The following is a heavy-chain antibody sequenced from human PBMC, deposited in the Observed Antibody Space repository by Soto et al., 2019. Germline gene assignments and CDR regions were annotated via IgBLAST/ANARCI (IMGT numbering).Heavy chain of an antibody. CDR2: ISSSGSYT. D-gene: IGHD5-18*01. CDR1: GFTFSSYS. J-gene: IGHJ6*02. CDR3: ARIIGYGYHYYGMHV. V-gene: IGHV3-21*01. Sequence: EVQLVESGGGLVKPGGSLRLSCAASGFTFSSYSMNWVRQAPGKGLEWVSSISSSGSYTYYAASVKGRFTISRDNAKNALDLQMNSLIAEDTAVYYCARIIGYGYHYYGMHVWGQGTTVTVSS.